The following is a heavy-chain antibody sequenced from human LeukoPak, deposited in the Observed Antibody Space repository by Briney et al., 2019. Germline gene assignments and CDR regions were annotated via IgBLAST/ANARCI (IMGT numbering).Heavy chain of an antibody. CDR2: IWYDGSDE. V-gene: IGHV3-30*02. D-gene: IGHD2-2*01. CDR1: KFIFSDYG. Sequence: GGSLRLSCAASKFIFSDYGMHWVRQAPGKGLEWVAFIWYDGSDEYYADSVKGRFTISRDNSKNTLYLQMKSLTTEDTAVYYCAKGTAARIDYWGQGTLVTVSS. J-gene: IGHJ4*02. CDR3: AKGTAARIDY.